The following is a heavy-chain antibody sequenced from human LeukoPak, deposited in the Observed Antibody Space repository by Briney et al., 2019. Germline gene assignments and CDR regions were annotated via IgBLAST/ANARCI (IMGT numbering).Heavy chain of an antibody. J-gene: IGHJ4*02. D-gene: IGHD3-22*01. Sequence: GGSLRLSCAASGFTFSSYAMSRVRQAPGKGLEWVSSISSSGSYIYYADSVKGRFTISRDNAKNSLFLQMNSLRADDTAVYYCARGGYYDSSDYYYDYWGQGTLVTVSS. CDR2: ISSSGSYI. CDR3: ARGGYYDSSDYYYDY. CDR1: GFTFSSYA. V-gene: IGHV3-21*01.